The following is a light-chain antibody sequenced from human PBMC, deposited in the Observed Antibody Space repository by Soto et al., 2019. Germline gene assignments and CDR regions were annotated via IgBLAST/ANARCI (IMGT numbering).Light chain of an antibody. J-gene: IGKJ5*01. CDR1: QSINIY. V-gene: IGKV1-39*01. Sequence: DIQMAQSPSSLFASVGDRITITCRASQSINIYLNWYQQKPVRAPKFLIYAASSLQSGVPSRFSGSGSGTDFTLTISSLQPEDFATYYCQQHYNTPITFGQGTRLEIK. CDR2: AAS. CDR3: QQHYNTPIT.